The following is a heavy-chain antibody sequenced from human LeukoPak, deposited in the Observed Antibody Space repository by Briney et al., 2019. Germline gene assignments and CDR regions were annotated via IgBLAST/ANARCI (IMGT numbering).Heavy chain of an antibody. J-gene: IGHJ6*03. Sequence: SETLSLTCTVSGGSISSYYWSWIRQPPGKGLEWIGYIYYSGSTYYNPSLKSRVTISVDTSKNQFSLKLSSVTAAATAVYYCARSMYSRSFEDYYYYYMEVWGKGTTVTVSS. V-gene: IGHV4-30-4*08. CDR1: GGSISSYY. CDR3: ARSMYSRSFEDYYYYYMEV. CDR2: IYYSGST. D-gene: IGHD6-6*01.